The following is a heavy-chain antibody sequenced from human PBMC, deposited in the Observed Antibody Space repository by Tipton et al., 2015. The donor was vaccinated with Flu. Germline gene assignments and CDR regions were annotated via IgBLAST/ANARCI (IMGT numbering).Heavy chain of an antibody. V-gene: IGHV3-30*02. Sequence: SGFSFGTYGMHWVRQAPGKGLEWVAFIRSDGSNKYFADSVKGRFTISRDNSKNTLFPQMNSLRLEDTALYYCAKEESGPFDYWGQGTLVTVSS. CDR2: IRSDGSNK. CDR3: AKEESGPFDY. D-gene: IGHD2-8*02. J-gene: IGHJ4*02. CDR1: GFSFGTYG.